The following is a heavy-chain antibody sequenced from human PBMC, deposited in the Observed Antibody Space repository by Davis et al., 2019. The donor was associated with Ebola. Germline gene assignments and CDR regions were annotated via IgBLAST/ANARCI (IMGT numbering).Heavy chain of an antibody. CDR2: ISSSSSTI. Sequence: GGSLRLSCAASGFTFSSYSMNWVRQAPGKGLEWVSYISSSSSTIYYADSVKGRFTISRDNAKNSLYLQMNSLRDKDTAVYYCARDLTTVTSDWFDPWGQGTLVTVSS. J-gene: IGHJ5*02. CDR1: GFTFSSYS. D-gene: IGHD4-17*01. V-gene: IGHV3-48*02. CDR3: ARDLTTVTSDWFDP.